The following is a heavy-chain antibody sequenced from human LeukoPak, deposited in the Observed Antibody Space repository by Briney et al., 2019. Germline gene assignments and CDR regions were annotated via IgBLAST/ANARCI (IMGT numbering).Heavy chain of an antibody. CDR2: IIPIVGIA. V-gene: IGHV1-69*04. D-gene: IGHD2-2*01. CDR1: GGTFTGYA. J-gene: IGHJ6*02. Sequence: ASVKVSCKASGGTFTGYAISWVRQAPGQGLEWMGMIIPIVGIANYAQKFQGRVTINADKSTSTGYMELSSLRSEDTAVYYCVRGIAVVVPADDRMYGMDVWGQGTTVTVSS. CDR3: VRGIAVVVPADDRMYGMDV.